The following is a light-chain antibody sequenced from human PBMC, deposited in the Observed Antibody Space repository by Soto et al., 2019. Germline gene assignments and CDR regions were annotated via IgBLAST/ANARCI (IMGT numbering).Light chain of an antibody. Sequence: QSALTQPASVSGFPGQSITISCTGTSSDVGGYNYVSWYQQHPGKAPKLMIYDVSNRPSGVSNRFFGSKSGNTASLTISGLQAEDEADYYCSSYTSSSTYVFGTGTKVTVL. J-gene: IGLJ1*01. CDR2: DVS. V-gene: IGLV2-14*01. CDR3: SSYTSSSTYV. CDR1: SSDVGGYNY.